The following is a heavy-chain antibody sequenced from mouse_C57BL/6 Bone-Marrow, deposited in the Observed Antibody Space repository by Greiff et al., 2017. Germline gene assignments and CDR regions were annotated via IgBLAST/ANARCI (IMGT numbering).Heavy chain of an antibody. CDR1: GYTFTSYW. CDR2: IHPSDSDT. Sequence: VQLQQPGAELVKPGASVKVSCKASGYTFTSYWMHWVKQRPGQGLEWIGRIHPSDSDTNYNQKFKGKATLTVDKSSSTAYMQLSSLTSEDSAVYYCAICDDYDAGLFDYWGQGTTLTVSS. V-gene: IGHV1-74*01. J-gene: IGHJ2*01. CDR3: AICDDYDAGLFDY. D-gene: IGHD2-4*01.